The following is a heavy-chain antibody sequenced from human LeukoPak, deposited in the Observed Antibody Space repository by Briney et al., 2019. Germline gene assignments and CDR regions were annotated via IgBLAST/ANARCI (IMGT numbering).Heavy chain of an antibody. CDR3: ASWGNGGYNRGLDY. V-gene: IGHV4-39*07. CDR1: GGSISSSSSY. CDR2: IYYSGST. D-gene: IGHD5-24*01. J-gene: IGHJ4*02. Sequence: SETLSLTCTVSGGSISSSSSYWGWIRQPPGKGLEWIGSIYYSGSTYYNPSLKSRVTISVDTSKNQFSLKLSSVTAADTAVYYCASWGNGGYNRGLDYWGQGTLVTVSS.